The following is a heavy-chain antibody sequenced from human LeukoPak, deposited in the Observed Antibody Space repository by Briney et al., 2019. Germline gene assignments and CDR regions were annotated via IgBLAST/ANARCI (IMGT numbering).Heavy chain of an antibody. Sequence: GASVKVSCKASGYTFTSYGISWVRQAPGEGLEWMGWICAYNGNTDYAQKLQGRVTMTTDTSTSTAYMEPRSLRSDDTAVYYCARVGRKGYSYGPSSDYWGQGTLVTVSS. V-gene: IGHV1-18*01. D-gene: IGHD5-18*01. CDR3: ARVGRKGYSYGPSSDY. J-gene: IGHJ4*02. CDR2: ICAYNGNT. CDR1: GYTFTSYG.